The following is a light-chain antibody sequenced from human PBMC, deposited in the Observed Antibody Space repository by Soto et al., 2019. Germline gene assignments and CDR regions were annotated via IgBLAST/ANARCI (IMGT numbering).Light chain of an antibody. CDR2: GNS. CDR3: QSYDSSLSGSGV. J-gene: IGLJ1*01. Sequence: CVLTQPPSVSGAPGQRVTISCTGSSSNIGAGYDVHWYQQLPGTAPKLLIYGNSNRPSGVPDRFSGSKSGTSASLAITGLQAEDAADYYCQSYDSSLSGSGVFGTGTKVTVL. CDR1: SSNIGAGYD. V-gene: IGLV1-40*01.